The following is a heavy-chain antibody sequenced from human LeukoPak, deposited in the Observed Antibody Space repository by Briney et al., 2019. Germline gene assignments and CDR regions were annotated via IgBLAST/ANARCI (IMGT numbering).Heavy chain of an antibody. CDR1: GFTFSSYG. J-gene: IGHJ3*02. CDR3: ATSITMIVVSPHDGFDI. Sequence: PGGSLRLSCAASGFTFSSYGMHWVRQAPGKGLEWVAVISYVGSNKYYAHSVKGRFTIFRDNSKNTLYLQMNSLRAEDTAVYYWATSITMIVVSPHDGFDIWGQGTMVTVSS. V-gene: IGHV3-30*03. CDR2: ISYVGSNK. D-gene: IGHD3-22*01.